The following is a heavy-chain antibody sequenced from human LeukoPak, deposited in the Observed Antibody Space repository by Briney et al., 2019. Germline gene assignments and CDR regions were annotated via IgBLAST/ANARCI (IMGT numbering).Heavy chain of an antibody. CDR3: ARTSGTRFDY. D-gene: IGHD3-10*01. V-gene: IGHV1-69*05. CDR1: GGTFSSYA. CDR2: IIPIFGTA. J-gene: IGHJ4*02. Sequence: SVKVSCKASGGTFSSYAISWVRQAPGQGLEWMGGIIPIFGTADYAQKFQGRVTMTRDMSTSTVYMELSSLRSEDTAVYYCARTSGTRFDYWGQGTLVTVSS.